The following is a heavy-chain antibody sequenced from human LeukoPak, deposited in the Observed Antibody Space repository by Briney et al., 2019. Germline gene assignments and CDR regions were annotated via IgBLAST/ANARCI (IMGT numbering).Heavy chain of an antibody. D-gene: IGHD6-19*01. Sequence: ASVKVSCKASGYTFTSYYMHWVRQAPGQGLEWMGIINPSGGSTSYAQKFQGRVTMTRDMSTSTVYMELSSLRSEDTAVYYCARDWVTVAGTSAFDIWGQGTMVTVSS. J-gene: IGHJ3*02. CDR2: INPSGGST. V-gene: IGHV1-46*01. CDR3: ARDWVTVAGTSAFDI. CDR1: GYTFTSYY.